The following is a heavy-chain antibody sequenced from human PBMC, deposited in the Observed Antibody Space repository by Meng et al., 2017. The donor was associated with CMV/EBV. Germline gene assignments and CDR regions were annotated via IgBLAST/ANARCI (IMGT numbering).Heavy chain of an antibody. D-gene: IGHD3-10*01. Sequence: LMQWGAGLLKPSKTLSLTCAVYGGFFSGNYWSWIRQPPGKGLEWIGEINHSGSTNYNPSLKSRVTISVDTSKNQFSLKLSAVTAADTAVYYCARSGAPPKYYFDYWGQGTLVTVSS. CDR3: ARSGAPPKYYFDY. J-gene: IGHJ4*01. V-gene: IGHV4-34*01. CDR2: INHSGST. CDR1: GGFFSGNY.